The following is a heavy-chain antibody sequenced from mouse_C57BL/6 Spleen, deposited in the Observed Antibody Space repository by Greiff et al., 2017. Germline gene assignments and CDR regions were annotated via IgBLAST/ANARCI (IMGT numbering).Heavy chain of an antibody. Sequence: QVQLQQSGAELVKPGASVKLSCKASGYTFTSYWMHWVKQRPGQGLEWIGMIHPNSGSTNYNEKFKSKATLTVDKSSSTAYMQLSSLTSEDSAGYYCAREGLRRFDDWGQGTTRTVSS. CDR2: IHPNSGST. V-gene: IGHV1-64*01. D-gene: IGHD2-2*01. J-gene: IGHJ2*01. CDR1: GYTFTSYW. CDR3: AREGLRRFDD.